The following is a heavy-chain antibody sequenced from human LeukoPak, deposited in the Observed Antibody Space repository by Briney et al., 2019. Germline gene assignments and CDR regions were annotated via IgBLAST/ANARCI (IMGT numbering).Heavy chain of an antibody. CDR1: GYSISSGYY. CDR2: IYHSGST. CDR3: AGDIVVVVAATNFFDY. D-gene: IGHD2-15*01. Sequence: PSETLSLTCTVSGYSISSGYYWDWIRQPPGKGLEWIGSIYHSGSTYYNPSLKSRVTISVDTSKNQFSLKLSSVTAADTAVYYCAGDIVVVVAATNFFDYWGQGTLVTVSS. V-gene: IGHV4-38-2*02. J-gene: IGHJ4*02.